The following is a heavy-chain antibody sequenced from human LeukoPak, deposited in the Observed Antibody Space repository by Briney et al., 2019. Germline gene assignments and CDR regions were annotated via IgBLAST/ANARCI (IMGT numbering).Heavy chain of an antibody. D-gene: IGHD2-21*01. J-gene: IGHJ4*02. CDR1: GFTFRSSA. V-gene: IGHV3-23*01. Sequence: PGGSLRLSCAASGFTFRSSAIRGVRQAPGKGLEWISVDTGGSTDYADSVKGRFTISRDNSKNTLYLQMSSLKGEDTAVYYRARLVGYWGQGTLVTVPS. CDR2: DTGGST. CDR3: ARLVGY.